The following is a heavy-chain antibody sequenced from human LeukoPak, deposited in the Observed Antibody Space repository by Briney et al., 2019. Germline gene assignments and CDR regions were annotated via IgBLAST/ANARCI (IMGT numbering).Heavy chain of an antibody. D-gene: IGHD5-18*01. J-gene: IGHJ4*02. CDR1: GFTFSSYW. V-gene: IGHV3-7*04. Sequence: GGSLRLSCAASGFTFSSYWMSWVRQAPGKGTEWVAKINLDGTEKNYVDSVKGRFTISRDNAKNSLYLQMNSLRAEDTAVYYCARGRYNFGYYFDFWGQGTLVTVSS. CDR3: ARGRYNFGYYFDF. CDR2: INLDGTEK.